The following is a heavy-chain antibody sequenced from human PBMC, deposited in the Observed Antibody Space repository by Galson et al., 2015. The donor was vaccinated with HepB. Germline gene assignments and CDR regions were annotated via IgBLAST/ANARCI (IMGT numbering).Heavy chain of an antibody. CDR2: IYRGGST. Sequence: SLRLSCAASGFTVSSNYMSCVRQAPGKGLEWVSVIYRGGSTYYADSVQGRFTMSRDNSKNTLYLQMNSLRAEDTAVYYCARDGRNNGGYYFYFWGQGTLVTVSS. CDR1: GFTVSSNY. D-gene: IGHD1/OR15-1a*01. J-gene: IGHJ4*02. CDR3: ARDGRNNGGYYFYF. V-gene: IGHV3-66*01.